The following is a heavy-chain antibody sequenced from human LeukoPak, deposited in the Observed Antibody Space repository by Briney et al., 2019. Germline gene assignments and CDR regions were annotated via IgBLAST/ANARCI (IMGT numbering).Heavy chain of an antibody. CDR1: RSTFSRDW. Sequence: PGGSLRLSCAASRSTFSRDWMSWVRQAPGGGLEFVANIRQDGGTVNYVDSVKGRFTISRDNAKDSLYLQVNSLRADDTAVYYCTRDLGGGYFDDWGQGILVTVSS. V-gene: IGHV3-7*01. CDR2: IRQDGGTV. D-gene: IGHD3-16*01. CDR3: TRDLGGGYFDD. J-gene: IGHJ4*02.